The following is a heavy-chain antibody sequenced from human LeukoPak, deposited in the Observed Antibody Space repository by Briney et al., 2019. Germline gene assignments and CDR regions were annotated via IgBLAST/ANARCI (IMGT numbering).Heavy chain of an antibody. V-gene: IGHV3-23*01. CDR2: ISGSGGST. Sequence: GGSLSLSCAASGFTFSSYAMSWVRQAPGKGLEWVSAISGSGGSTYYADSVKGRFTISRDNSKNTLYLQMNSLRAEDTAAYYCAKVRLGWLLYRCFDYWGQGTLVTVSS. CDR3: AKVRLGWLLYRCFDY. D-gene: IGHD3-3*01. CDR1: GFTFSSYA. J-gene: IGHJ4*02.